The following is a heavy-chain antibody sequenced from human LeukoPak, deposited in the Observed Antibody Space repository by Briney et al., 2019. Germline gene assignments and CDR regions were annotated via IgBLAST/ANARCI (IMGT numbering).Heavy chain of an antibody. CDR2: ISYDGSDR. CDR1: GFTFSRYA. CDR3: ARDPYYYDSSGPSPGY. J-gene: IGHJ4*02. V-gene: IGHV3-30*04. D-gene: IGHD3-22*01. Sequence: GGSLRLSCAASGFTFSRYAIHWVRQAPGKGLEWVAAISYDGSDRNYAGFVKGRFTISRDNSKNTLYLQMNSLRAEDTAVYYCARDPYYYDSSGPSPGYWGQGTLVTVSS.